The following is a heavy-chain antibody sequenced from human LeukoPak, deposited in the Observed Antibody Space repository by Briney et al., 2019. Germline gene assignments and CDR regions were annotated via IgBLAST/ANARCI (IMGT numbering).Heavy chain of an antibody. V-gene: IGHV3-23*01. CDR1: GFTFSSYA. CDR3: AKAPIVVPAAYFDY. Sequence: PGGSLRLSCAXSGFTFSSYAMSWVRQAPGKGLEWVSAISGSGGSTYYADSVKGRFTISRDNSKNTLYLQMNSLRAEDTAVYYCAKAPIVVPAAYFDYWGQGTLVTVSS. D-gene: IGHD2-2*01. J-gene: IGHJ4*02. CDR2: ISGSGGST.